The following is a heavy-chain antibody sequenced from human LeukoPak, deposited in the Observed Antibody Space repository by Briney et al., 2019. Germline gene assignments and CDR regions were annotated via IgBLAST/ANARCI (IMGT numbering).Heavy chain of an antibody. Sequence: ASVKVSCKASGYTFTSYYMHWVRQAPGQGLEWMGLINPSGGTITSAQKFQGRVTMTRDTSTSTVYMELSSLRSEDTAVYYCAREPPGGWDTAVVQKYFYYYGMDVWGQGTTVTVSS. D-gene: IGHD5-18*01. V-gene: IGHV1-46*01. CDR1: GYTFTSYY. CDR2: INPSGGTI. CDR3: AREPPGGWDTAVVQKYFYYYGMDV. J-gene: IGHJ6*02.